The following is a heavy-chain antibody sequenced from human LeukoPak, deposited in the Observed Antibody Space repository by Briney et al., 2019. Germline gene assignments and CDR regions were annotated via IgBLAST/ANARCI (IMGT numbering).Heavy chain of an antibody. V-gene: IGHV4-59*08. D-gene: IGHD6-13*01. CDR2: IYYSGST. CDR3: ARHNSSSWSNWFDP. Sequence: SEILSLTCTVSGGSISSYYWSWIRQPPGKGLEWIGYIYYSGSTNYNPSLKSRVTISVDTSKNQFSLKLSSVTAADTAVYYCARHNSSSWSNWFDPWGQGTLVTVSP. J-gene: IGHJ5*02. CDR1: GGSISSYY.